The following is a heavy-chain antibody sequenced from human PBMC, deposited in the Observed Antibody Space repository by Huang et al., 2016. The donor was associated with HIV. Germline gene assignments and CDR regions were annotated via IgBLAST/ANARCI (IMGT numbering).Heavy chain of an antibody. J-gene: IGHJ4*02. CDR2: IGGNSGDI. CDR3: VIMDYYFDY. Sequence: VQLVESGGGLVQPGWSLRLSCAASGFAFFQYAVHWVRQSPGKGRGWVSGIGGNSGDIAYAASVRGRFVISRDNAKKSLYLKMNGLRLEDTALYFCVIMDYYFDYWGQGVLVGVSS. V-gene: IGHV3-9*01. D-gene: IGHD2-8*01. CDR1: GFAFFQYA.